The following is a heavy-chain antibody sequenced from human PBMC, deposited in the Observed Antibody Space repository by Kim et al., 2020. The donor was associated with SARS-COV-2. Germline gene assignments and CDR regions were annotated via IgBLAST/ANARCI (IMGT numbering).Heavy chain of an antibody. J-gene: IGHJ4*01. CDR2: INHSGST. CDR3: ARGRRVGGGSGWYYFDY. CDR1: GGSFSGYY. Sequence: SETLSLTCAVYGGSFSGYYLSWIRQPPGKGLEWIGEINHSGSTNYNPSLKSRVTISVDTSKNQFSLKLSSVTAADTAVYDCARGRRVGGGSGWYYFDYWG. V-gene: IGHV4-34*01. D-gene: IGHD6-19*01.